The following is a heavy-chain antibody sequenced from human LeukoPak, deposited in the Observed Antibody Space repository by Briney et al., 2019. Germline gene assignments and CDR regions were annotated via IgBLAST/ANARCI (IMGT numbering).Heavy chain of an antibody. Sequence: SSETLSLSCTVSGGSISSYYWSWIRHPPGKGLEWVGYIYYGGSTNYNPSLKSRVTRSVDTSKNQFSLKLSSVTAADTAVYYCAGGLGYDFWSGYYTGPFDYWGQGTLVTVSS. CDR1: GGSISSYY. J-gene: IGHJ4*02. V-gene: IGHV4-59*01. D-gene: IGHD3-3*01. CDR2: IYYGGST. CDR3: AGGLGYDFWSGYYTGPFDY.